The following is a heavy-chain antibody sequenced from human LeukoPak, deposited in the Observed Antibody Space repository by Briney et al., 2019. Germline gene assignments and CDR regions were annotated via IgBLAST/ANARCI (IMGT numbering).Heavy chain of an antibody. CDR2: INHSGST. V-gene: IGHV4-34*01. CDR3: ARHWGQGVTTSPPLDY. J-gene: IGHJ4*02. D-gene: IGHD4-17*01. CDR1: NGSFNGHY. Sequence: SETLSLTCAVYNGSFNGHYWSWIRQPPGKGLEWIGEINHSGSTNYNPSLKSRVTISVDTSKNQFSLKLSSVTAADTAVYYCARHWGQGVTTSPPLDYWGQGTLVTVSS.